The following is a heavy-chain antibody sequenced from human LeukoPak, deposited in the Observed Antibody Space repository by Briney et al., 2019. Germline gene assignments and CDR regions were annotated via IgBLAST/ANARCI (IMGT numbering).Heavy chain of an antibody. V-gene: IGHV3-73*01. D-gene: IGHD5-18*01. Sequence: GGSLRLSCAASGFTSSGSAMHWVRQASGKGLEWVGRIRSKANSYATAYAASVKGRFTISRDDSKNTAYLQMNSLRAEDTAVYYCARDRWIQLWFDYWGQGTLVTVSS. CDR1: GFTSSGSA. CDR2: IRSKANSYAT. J-gene: IGHJ4*02. CDR3: ARDRWIQLWFDY.